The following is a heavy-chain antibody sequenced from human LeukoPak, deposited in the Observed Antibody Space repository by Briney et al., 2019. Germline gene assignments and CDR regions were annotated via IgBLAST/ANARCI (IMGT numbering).Heavy chain of an antibody. D-gene: IGHD1-1*01. CDR3: ARGRGTGTYYY. CDR1: GGSFSGYY. V-gene: IGHV4-34*01. J-gene: IGHJ4*02. CDR2: INHSGST. Sequence: PSETLSLTCAVYGGSFSGYYWSWIRQPPGKGLEWIGEINHSGSTNYNPSLKSRVTISVDTSKNQFSLKLSFVTAADTAVYYCARGRGTGTYYYWGQGTLVTVSS.